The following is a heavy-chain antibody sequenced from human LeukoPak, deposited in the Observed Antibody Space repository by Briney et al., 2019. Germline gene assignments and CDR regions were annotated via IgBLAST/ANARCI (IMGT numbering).Heavy chain of an antibody. J-gene: IGHJ6*02. D-gene: IGHD3-3*01. CDR3: ATGRRITIFGARYHYYYGMDV. CDR1: GYTLTELS. CDR2: FDPEDGET. Sequence: ASVKVSCKVSGYTLTELSMHWVRQAPGKGLEWMGGFDPEDGETIYAQKFQGRVTMTEDTSTDTAYMELSSLRSEDTAVYYCATGRRITIFGARYHYYYGMDVWGQGTTVTVSS. V-gene: IGHV1-24*01.